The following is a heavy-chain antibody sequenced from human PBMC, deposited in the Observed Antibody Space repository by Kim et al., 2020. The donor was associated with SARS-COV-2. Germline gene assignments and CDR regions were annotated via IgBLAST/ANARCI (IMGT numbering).Heavy chain of an antibody. J-gene: IGHJ3*02. CDR2: IYSGGST. CDR3: ARVLERDAFDI. CDR1: GFTVSSNY. V-gene: IGHV3-53*04. Sequence: GGSLRLSCAASGFTVSSNYMSWVRQAPGKGLEWVSVIYSGGSTYYADSVKGRFTIARHNSKNTQYLQMNSLRAEDTALYYCARVLERDAFDIWGQGTMVTVSS.